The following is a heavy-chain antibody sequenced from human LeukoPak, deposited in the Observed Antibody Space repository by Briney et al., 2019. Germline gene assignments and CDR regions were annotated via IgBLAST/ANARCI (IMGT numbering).Heavy chain of an antibody. J-gene: IGHJ4*02. CDR1: GYTFTVYY. D-gene: IGHD4-17*01. CDR3: ARTSSLRFFDY. Sequence: ASVKVSCKASGYTFTVYYIHRVRQAPGQGLEWMGWINPRSGGTDYAENFQGRVTMTRDTSITTAYMEVSRLRSDDTAVYYCARTSSLRFFDYWGQGTLVTVSS. V-gene: IGHV1-2*02. CDR2: INPRSGGT.